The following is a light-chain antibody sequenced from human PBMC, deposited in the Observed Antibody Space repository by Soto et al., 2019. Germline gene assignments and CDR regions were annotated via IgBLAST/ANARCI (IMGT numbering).Light chain of an antibody. Sequence: QAVVTQEPSVSVSPGGTVTLTCGANAGAVTGGHYPYWFQLKPGQAPRTLIYDTYNKFSWTPARFSGSLLGGKAALTLSGAQPEDEAEYYCLLSYSASLRVFGPGTKVTVL. V-gene: IGLV7-46*01. CDR2: DTY. CDR1: AGAVTGGHY. CDR3: LLSYSASLRV. J-gene: IGLJ1*01.